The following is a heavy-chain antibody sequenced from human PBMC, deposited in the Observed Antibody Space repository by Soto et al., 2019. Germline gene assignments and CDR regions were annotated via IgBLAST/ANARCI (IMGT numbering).Heavy chain of an antibody. CDR1: GYSFTSYW. V-gene: IGHV5-51*01. Sequence: PGESLKISCKGSGYSFTSYWIGWVRQMPGKGLEWMGIIYPGDSDTRYSPSFQGQVTTSADKSISTAYLQWSSLKASDTAMYYCARLGGTIFGVVIKRTRPYYMDVWGKGTTVTVSS. J-gene: IGHJ6*03. D-gene: IGHD3-3*01. CDR2: IYPGDSDT. CDR3: ARLGGTIFGVVIKRTRPYYMDV.